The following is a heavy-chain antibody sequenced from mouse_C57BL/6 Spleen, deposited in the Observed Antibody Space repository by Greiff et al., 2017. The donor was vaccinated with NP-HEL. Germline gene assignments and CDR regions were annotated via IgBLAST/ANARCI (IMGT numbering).Heavy chain of an antibody. D-gene: IGHD2-2*01. Sequence: QVHVKQPGTELVKPGASVKLSCKASGYTFTSYWMHWVKQRPGQGLEWIGNINPSNGGTNYNEKFKSKATLTVDKSSSTAYMQLSSLTSEDSAVYYCARPRLRLAMDYWGQGTSVTVSA. V-gene: IGHV1-53*01. J-gene: IGHJ4*01. CDR1: GYTFTSYW. CDR3: ARPRLRLAMDY. CDR2: INPSNGGT.